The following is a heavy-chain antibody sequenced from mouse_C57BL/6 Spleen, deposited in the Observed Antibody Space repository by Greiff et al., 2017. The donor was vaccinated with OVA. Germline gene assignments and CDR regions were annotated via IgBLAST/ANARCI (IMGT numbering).Heavy chain of an antibody. CDR2: ISYSGST. CDR3: ARSLVVAHWYFDV. J-gene: IGHJ1*03. Sequence: DVKLVESGPGLAKPSQTLSLTCSVTGYSITSDYWNWIRKFPGNKLEYMGYISYSGSTYYNPSLKSRISITRDTSKNQYYLQLNSVTTEDTATYYCARSLVVAHWYFDVWGTGTTVTVSS. D-gene: IGHD1-1*01. V-gene: IGHV3-8*01. CDR1: GYSITSDY.